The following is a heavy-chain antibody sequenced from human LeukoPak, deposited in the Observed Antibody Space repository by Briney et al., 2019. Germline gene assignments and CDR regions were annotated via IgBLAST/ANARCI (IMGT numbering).Heavy chain of an antibody. CDR3: ARSDIVVVPAAHRGFDP. D-gene: IGHD2-2*01. CDR2: IYYSGST. CDR1: GGSISSGDYY. V-gene: IGHV4-39*01. J-gene: IGHJ5*02. Sequence: NASETLSLTCTVSGGSISSGDYYWSWIRQPPGKGLEWIGSIYYSGSTYYNPSLKSRVTISVDTSKNQFSLKLSSVTAADTAVYYCARSDIVVVPAAHRGFDPWGQGTLVTVSS.